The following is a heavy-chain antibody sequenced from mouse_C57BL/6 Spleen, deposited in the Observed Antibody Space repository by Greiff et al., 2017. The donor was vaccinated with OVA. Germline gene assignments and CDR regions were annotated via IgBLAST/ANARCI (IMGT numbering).Heavy chain of an antibody. CDR1: GYTFTSYG. CDR3: ARGDGYPFAY. D-gene: IGHD2-3*01. V-gene: IGHV1-81*01. Sequence: VQRVESGAELARPGASVKLSCKASGYTFTSYGISWVKQRTGQGLEWIGEIYPRSGNTYYNEKFKGKATLTADKSSSTAYMELRSLTSEDSAVYFCARGDGYPFAYWGQGTLVTVSA. CDR2: IYPRSGNT. J-gene: IGHJ3*01.